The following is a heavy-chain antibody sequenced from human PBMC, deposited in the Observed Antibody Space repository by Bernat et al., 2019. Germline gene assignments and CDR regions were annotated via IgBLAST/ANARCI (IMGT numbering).Heavy chain of an antibody. CDR1: GYSFTSYW. CDR2: IYPGDSDT. Sequence: EVQLVQSGAEVKKPGESLKISCKGSGYSFTSYWIGWVRQMPGKGLEWMGIIYPGDSDTRYSPSFQGQVTISADKSISTAYLQWSSLKASDTAMYYCARRGDWDDYIWGSYPRDDAFDIWGQGTMVTVSS. CDR3: ARRGDWDDYIWGSYPRDDAFDI. J-gene: IGHJ3*02. V-gene: IGHV5-51*01. D-gene: IGHD3-16*02.